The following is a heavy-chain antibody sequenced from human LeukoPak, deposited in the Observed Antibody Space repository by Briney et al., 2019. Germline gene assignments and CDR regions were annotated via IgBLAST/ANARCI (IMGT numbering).Heavy chain of an antibody. CDR2: INWNSGSI. J-gene: IGHJ4*02. D-gene: IGHD1-26*01. CDR3: AKGRGGSYNNPFDY. Sequence: GGSLRLSXAASGFTFGDYAMHWVRQAPGKGLEWVSGINWNSGSIGYADSVEGRFTISRDNAKNSLYLQMSSLRADDMALYYCAKGRGGSYNNPFDYLGQGTLVTVSS. V-gene: IGHV3-9*03. CDR1: GFTFGDYA.